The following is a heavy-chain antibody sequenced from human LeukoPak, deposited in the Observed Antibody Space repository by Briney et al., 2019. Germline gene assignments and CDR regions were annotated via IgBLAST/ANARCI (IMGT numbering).Heavy chain of an antibody. CDR2: ISGSGGST. J-gene: IGHJ3*02. Sequence: GGSLRLSCVASGLTFSTYAMSWVRQAPGKGLEWVSGISGSGGSTPYADSVKGRFTISRDNSKNTLYLQMNSLRAEDTAVYYCAKDLEDTAMVRRPFDIWGQGTMVTVSS. D-gene: IGHD5-18*01. CDR1: GLTFSTYA. CDR3: AKDLEDTAMVRRPFDI. V-gene: IGHV3-23*01.